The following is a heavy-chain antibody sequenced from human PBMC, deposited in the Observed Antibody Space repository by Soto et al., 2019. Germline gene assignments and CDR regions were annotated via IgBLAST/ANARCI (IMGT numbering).Heavy chain of an antibody. CDR3: ARRLHDSSGCPLYFDY. CDR1: GYSISSGYY. D-gene: IGHD3-22*01. Sequence: SETPSLTCAVSGYSISSGYYWGWIRQPPGKGLEWIGSIYHSGSTYYNPSLKSRVTISVDTSKNQFSLKLSSVTAADTAVYYCARRLHDSSGCPLYFDYWGQGTLVTVSS. V-gene: IGHV4-38-2*01. J-gene: IGHJ4*02. CDR2: IYHSGST.